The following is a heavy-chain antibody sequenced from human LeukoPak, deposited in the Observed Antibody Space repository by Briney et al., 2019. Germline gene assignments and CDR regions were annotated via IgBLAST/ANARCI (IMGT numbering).Heavy chain of an antibody. CDR3: AREHLSGGRAVDAFDI. J-gene: IGHJ3*02. CDR1: GFTFSSYE. V-gene: IGHV3-48*03. CDR2: ISSSGTTI. Sequence: GGSLRLSCAASGFTFSSYEMNWVRQAPGKGLEWVSYISSSGTTIFYADSVKGRFTISRDNAKNSLYLQMNSLRAEDTAVYYCAREHLSGGRAVDAFDIWGQGTMVTVSS. D-gene: IGHD2-15*01.